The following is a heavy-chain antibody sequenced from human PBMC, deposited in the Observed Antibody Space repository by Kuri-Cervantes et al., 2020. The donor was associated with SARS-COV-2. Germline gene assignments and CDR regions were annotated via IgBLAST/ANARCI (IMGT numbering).Heavy chain of an antibody. D-gene: IGHD3-22*01. CDR2: IGTAGDT. J-gene: IGHJ6*02. CDR3: ARGNYYDSSGYFYYYGMDV. Sequence: LSLTCAASGFTFSGYDMHWVRQATGKGLEWVSAIGTAGDTYYPGSVKGRFTISRENAKNSLYLQMNSLRAGDTAVYYCARGNYYDSSGYFYYYGMDVWGQGTTVTVSS. V-gene: IGHV3-13*04. CDR1: GFTFSGYD.